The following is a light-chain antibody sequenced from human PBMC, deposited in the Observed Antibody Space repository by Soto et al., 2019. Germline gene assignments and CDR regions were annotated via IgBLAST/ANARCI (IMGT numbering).Light chain of an antibody. CDR2: CDS. Sequence: SYELTQPPSVSVAPGKTARITCGGNNIGSKSVHWYQQKPGQAPVLVIYCDSDRPSGIPERFSGSNSGNTATLTISRVEAGDEADYYCQVWDSSSDHPYVFGTGTKVTVL. CDR1: NIGSKS. J-gene: IGLJ1*01. V-gene: IGLV3-21*04. CDR3: QVWDSSSDHPYV.